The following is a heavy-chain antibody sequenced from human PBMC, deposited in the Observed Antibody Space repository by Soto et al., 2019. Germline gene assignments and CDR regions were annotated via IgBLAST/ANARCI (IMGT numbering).Heavy chain of an antibody. V-gene: IGHV3-15*01. J-gene: IGHJ6*03. CDR3: TTDRNTVTGYYYYYYYMDV. Sequence: GGSLRLSCAASGFTFSNAWMSWVRQAPGKGLEWVGRIKSKTDGGTTDYAAPVKGRFTISRDDSKNTLYLQMNSLKTEDTAVYYCTTDRNTVTGYYYYYYYMDVWGKGTTVTVSS. D-gene: IGHD4-17*01. CDR1: GFTFSNAW. CDR2: IKSKTDGGTT.